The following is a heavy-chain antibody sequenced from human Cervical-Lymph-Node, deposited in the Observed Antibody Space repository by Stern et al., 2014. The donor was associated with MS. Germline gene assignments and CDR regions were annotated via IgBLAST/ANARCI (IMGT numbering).Heavy chain of an antibody. CDR1: GFSFSRYA. CDR2: RWYDGSNP. J-gene: IGHJ4*02. D-gene: IGHD6-13*01. CDR3: ASAYSSSHYYFDY. Sequence: VQLVESGGGVVQPGRSLRLSCAASGFSFSRYAMHWVRQAPGKGLEWVALRWYDGSNPSYAASVTGRFTISRDNFKNTLYLQMNSLRAEDTAVYYCASAYSSSHYYFDYWGQGTLVTVSS. V-gene: IGHV3-33*01.